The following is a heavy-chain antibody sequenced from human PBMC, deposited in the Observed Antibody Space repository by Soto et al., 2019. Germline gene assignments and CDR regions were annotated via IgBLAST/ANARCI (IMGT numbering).Heavy chain of an antibody. Sequence: QVQLQESGPGLVKPSETLSLTCTVSGGSISSYYWSWIRQPPGKGLEWIGYIYYSGSTNYNPSLKSRVTRSVDTSKNQCSLKLSSVTAADTAVYYCASSPAYYYDSSGYSFDYWGQGTLVTVSS. J-gene: IGHJ4*02. CDR3: ASSPAYYYDSSGYSFDY. D-gene: IGHD3-22*01. CDR2: IYYSGST. V-gene: IGHV4-59*01. CDR1: GGSISSYY.